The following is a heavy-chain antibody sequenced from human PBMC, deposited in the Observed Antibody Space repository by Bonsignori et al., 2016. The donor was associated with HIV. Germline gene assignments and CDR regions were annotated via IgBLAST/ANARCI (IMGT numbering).Heavy chain of an antibody. CDR2: ISSSSSTI. J-gene: IGHJ4*02. CDR3: ARGITGTVDY. Sequence: VRQMPGKGLEWVSYISSSSSTIYYADSVKGRFTISRDNAKNSLYLQMNSLRDEDTAVYYCARGITGTVDYWGQGTLVTVSS. D-gene: IGHD1-20*01. V-gene: IGHV3-48*02.